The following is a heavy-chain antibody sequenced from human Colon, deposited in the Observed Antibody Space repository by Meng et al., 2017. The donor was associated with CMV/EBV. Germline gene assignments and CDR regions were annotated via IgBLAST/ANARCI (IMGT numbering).Heavy chain of an antibody. CDR2: ISSSNGNT. D-gene: IGHD2-2*02. CDR1: GYTFTDYG. Sequence: ASVKVSCKASGYTFTDYGISWLRQAPGQGLQWMGWISSSNGNTNYTQNLQGRVTMTTDTSTSTAYMELNSLRSDDTALYYCASNGGDCTTTTCYTFDFWGQGTLVTVSS. CDR3: ASNGGDCTTTTCYTFDF. V-gene: IGHV1-18*01. J-gene: IGHJ4*02.